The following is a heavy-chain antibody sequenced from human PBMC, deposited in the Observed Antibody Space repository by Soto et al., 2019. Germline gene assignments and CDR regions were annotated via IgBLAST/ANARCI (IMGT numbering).Heavy chain of an antibody. CDR1: GYTFTSYD. Sequence: QVQLVQSGAEVKKPGASVKVSCKASGYTFTSYDINWVRQATGQGLEWMGWMNPNSGISGYGQKYQGRVTMTRNTSIITAYMELSSLRSEDTAVYYCARTLYRDNVDYWVQGTLVTVSS. CDR3: ARTLYRDNVDY. CDR2: MNPNSGIS. J-gene: IGHJ4*02. D-gene: IGHD4-17*01. V-gene: IGHV1-8*01.